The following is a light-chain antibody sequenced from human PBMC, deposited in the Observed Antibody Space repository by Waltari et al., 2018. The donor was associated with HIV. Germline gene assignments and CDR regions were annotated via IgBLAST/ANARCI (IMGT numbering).Light chain of an antibody. Sequence: EIVLTQSPDTLSLFPGERAALSCRASQSVSSNYLAWYQQKPGQAPRLLIYGASSRATGIPDSFSGSGSGTDFTLTISRLEPEDFAVYYCQQYGSSPYTFGQGTKLEIK. CDR2: GAS. CDR1: QSVSSNY. CDR3: QQYGSSPYT. V-gene: IGKV3-20*01. J-gene: IGKJ2*01.